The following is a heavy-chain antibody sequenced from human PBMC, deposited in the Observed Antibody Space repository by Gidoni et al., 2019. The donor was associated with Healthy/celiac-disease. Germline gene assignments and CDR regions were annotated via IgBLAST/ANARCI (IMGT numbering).Heavy chain of an antibody. CDR3: TTASGYSSSWGWDGMDV. D-gene: IGHD6-6*01. V-gene: IGHV3-15*01. CDR1: GFTFSNAW. J-gene: IGHJ6*02. CDR2: IKSKTDGGTT. Sequence: EVQLVESGGGLVKPGGSLRLSCAASGFTFSNAWMSWVRQAPGKGLEWVGRIKSKTDGGTTDYAAPVKGRFTISRDDSKNTLYLQMNSLKTEDTAVYYCTTASGYSSSWGWDGMDVWGQGTTVTVSS.